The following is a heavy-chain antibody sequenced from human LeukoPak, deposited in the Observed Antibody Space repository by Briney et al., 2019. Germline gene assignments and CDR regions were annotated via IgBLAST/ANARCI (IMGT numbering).Heavy chain of an antibody. CDR2: IWYDGSNK. D-gene: IGHD3-3*01. V-gene: IGHV3-33*01. CDR1: GFTFSSYG. Sequence: GGSLRLSCAASGFTFSSYGMHWVRQAPGKGLEWVAVIWYDGSNKYYADSVKGRFTISRDNSKNTLYLQMNSLRAEDTAVYYCARDPGAYDFWTVDYWGQGTLVTVSS. J-gene: IGHJ4*02. CDR3: ARDPGAYDFWTVDY.